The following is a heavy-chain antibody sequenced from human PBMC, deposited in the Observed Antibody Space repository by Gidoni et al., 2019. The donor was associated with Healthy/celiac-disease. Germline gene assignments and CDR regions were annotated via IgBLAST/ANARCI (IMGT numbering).Heavy chain of an antibody. CDR1: GYSISSGYY. CDR2: IYHSGST. D-gene: IGHD6-19*01. V-gene: IGHV4-38-2*01. Sequence: QVQLQESGPGLVKPSETLSLTCAVSGYSISSGYYWGWIRQPPGKGLEWIGSIYHSGSTYYNPSLKSLVTISVYTSKNQFSLKLSSVTAADTAVYYCAGTGYSSAHWGQGTLVTVSS. CDR3: AGTGYSSAH. J-gene: IGHJ4*02.